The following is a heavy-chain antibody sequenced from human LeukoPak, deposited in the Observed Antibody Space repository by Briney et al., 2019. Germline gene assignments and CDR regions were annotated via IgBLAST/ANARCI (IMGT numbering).Heavy chain of an antibody. D-gene: IGHD2-15*01. CDR3: ARDHQEYCSGGSCTYFDY. Sequence: GGSLRLSCAASGFIFSSYKMNWVRQAPGKGLEWVSSISISSTYIYYADLVKGRFTISRDNAKNSLFLQMNSLRAEDTAVYYCARDHQEYCSGGSCTYFDYWGQGTLVTVSS. V-gene: IGHV3-21*01. CDR1: GFIFSSYK. J-gene: IGHJ4*02. CDR2: ISISSTYI.